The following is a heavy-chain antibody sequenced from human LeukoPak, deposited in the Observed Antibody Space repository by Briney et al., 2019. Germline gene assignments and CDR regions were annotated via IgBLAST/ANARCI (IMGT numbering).Heavy chain of an antibody. CDR3: AKDRKQWAGEAYRDYFDY. Sequence: PGRSLRLSCAASGFTFSSYAMHWVRQAPGKGLEWVAVISYDGSNKYYTDSVKGRFTISRDNSKNTLYLQMNSLRAEDTAVYYCAKDRKQWAGEAYRDYFDYWGQGTLVTVSS. CDR1: GFTFSSYA. D-gene: IGHD6-19*01. CDR2: ISYDGSNK. V-gene: IGHV3-30*04. J-gene: IGHJ4*02.